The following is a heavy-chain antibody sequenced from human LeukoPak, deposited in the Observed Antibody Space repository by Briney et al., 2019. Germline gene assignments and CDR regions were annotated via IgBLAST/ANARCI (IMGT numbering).Heavy chain of an antibody. CDR3: AKVLLRALDYMDV. V-gene: IGHV3-23*01. CDR2: ISGSGGST. CDR1: GFTFSNAW. J-gene: IGHJ6*03. D-gene: IGHD2-15*01. Sequence: GRSLRLSCAASGFTFSNAWMSWVRQAPGKGLEWVSAISGSGGSTYYADFVKGRFTISRDNSKSTLYLQMNNLRADDTAVYYCAKVLLRALDYMDVWGKGTTVTVSS.